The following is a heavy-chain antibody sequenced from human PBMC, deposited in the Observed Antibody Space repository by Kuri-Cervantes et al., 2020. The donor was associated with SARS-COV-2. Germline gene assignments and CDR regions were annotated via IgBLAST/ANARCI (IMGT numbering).Heavy chain of an antibody. V-gene: IGHV1-69*05. Sequence: SVKVSCKASGGTFSSYAISWVRQAPGQGLEWMGGIIPIFGTANYAQKFQGRATMTRDTSTSTVYMELSSLRSKDTAVYYCARGQGTNGVHYGMDVWGQGTTVTVSS. CDR2: IIPIFGTA. CDR3: ARGQGTNGVHYGMDV. CDR1: GGTFSSYA. J-gene: IGHJ6*02. D-gene: IGHD2-8*01.